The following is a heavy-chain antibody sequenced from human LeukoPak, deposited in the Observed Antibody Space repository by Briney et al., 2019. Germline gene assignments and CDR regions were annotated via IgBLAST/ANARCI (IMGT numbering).Heavy chain of an antibody. Sequence: GGSLRLSCAASGFTVSSNYMSWVRQAPGKGLEWVSVIYGGGSTYYADSVKGRFTVSRDNSKNTLYLQMNSLRAEDTAVYYCARDRQYNWNYGSYWGQGTLVTVSS. CDR2: IYGGGST. D-gene: IGHD1-7*01. CDR3: ARDRQYNWNYGSY. J-gene: IGHJ4*02. V-gene: IGHV3-66*02. CDR1: GFTVSSNY.